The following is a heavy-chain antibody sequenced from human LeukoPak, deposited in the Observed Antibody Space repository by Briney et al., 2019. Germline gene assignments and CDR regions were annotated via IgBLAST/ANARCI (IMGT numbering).Heavy chain of an antibody. D-gene: IGHD3-22*01. J-gene: IGHJ4*02. Sequence: ASVKVSCKASGYTFTSYNMHWVRRAPGQGLEWMGWISPYNGNTNYAQKFQGRVTMTTDTSTSTAYMELRSLRSDDTAVYYCARGPHERSGYPDDWGQGTLVTVSS. CDR3: ARGPHERSGYPDD. CDR1: GYTFTSYN. CDR2: ISPYNGNT. V-gene: IGHV1-18*04.